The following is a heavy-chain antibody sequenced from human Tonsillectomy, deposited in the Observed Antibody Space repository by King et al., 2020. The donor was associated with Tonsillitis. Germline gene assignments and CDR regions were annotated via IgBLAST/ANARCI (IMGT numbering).Heavy chain of an antibody. Sequence: VQLVESGGGVVQPGRSLRLSCAASGFTFNNFGIHWVRQAPGKGLEWVAVIWYDGINKYYGGSVKGRFNISRDNSKNKVYLQMNNLRGEDTAVYYCAREATPRDYYYYMDVWGKGTTVTVSS. CDR2: IWYDGINK. CDR3: AREATPRDYYYYMDV. CDR1: GFTFNNFG. J-gene: IGHJ6*03. V-gene: IGHV3-33*08.